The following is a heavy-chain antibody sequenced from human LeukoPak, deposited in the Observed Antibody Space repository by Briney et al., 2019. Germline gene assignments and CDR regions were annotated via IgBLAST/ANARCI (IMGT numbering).Heavy chain of an antibody. CDR2: VSNDGKYK. Sequence: GGSLRLSCAASGFTFKNYDMHWVRQAPGKGPEWVAVVSNDGKYKYYADSVEGRFTISRDNSKNMQYLQMNSLGAEDTAVYYRVRAQYCGGDCYAEYFQHWGQGTLVTVSS. J-gene: IGHJ1*01. V-gene: IGHV3-30*03. CDR3: VRAQYCGGDCYAEYFQH. D-gene: IGHD2-21*01. CDR1: GFTFKNYD.